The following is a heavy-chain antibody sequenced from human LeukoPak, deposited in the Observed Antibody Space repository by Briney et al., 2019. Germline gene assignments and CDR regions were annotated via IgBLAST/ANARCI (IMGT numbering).Heavy chain of an antibody. J-gene: IGHJ4*02. CDR2: ISSSSSNI. Sequence: GESLRVSCAASGFTFSRYSMSWVRQAPGKRLEWVSYISSSSSNIYHADSVKGRFTISRDNAKNSLYLQMNSLRAEDTAVYYCARDPDYYGSGNYYDGSGCWGQGTLVTVSS. CDR1: GFTFSRYS. D-gene: IGHD3-10*01. V-gene: IGHV3-48*01. CDR3: ARDPDYYGSGNYYDGSGC.